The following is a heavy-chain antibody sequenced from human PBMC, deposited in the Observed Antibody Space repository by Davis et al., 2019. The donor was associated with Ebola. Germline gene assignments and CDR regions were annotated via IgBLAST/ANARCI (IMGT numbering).Heavy chain of an antibody. D-gene: IGHD3-16*01. V-gene: IGHV1-69*13. CDR3: ARATFNRGYYYYYMDV. Sequence: SVKVSCKASGYTFTSYDINWVRQATGQGLEWMGGIIPIFGTANYAQKFQGRVTITADESTSTAYMELSSLRSEDTAVYYCARATFNRGYYYYYMDVWGKGTTVTVSS. CDR2: IIPIFGTA. J-gene: IGHJ6*03. CDR1: GYTFTSYD.